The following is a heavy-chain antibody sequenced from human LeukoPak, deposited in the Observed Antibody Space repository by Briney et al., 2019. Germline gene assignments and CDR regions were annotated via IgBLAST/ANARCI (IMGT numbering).Heavy chain of an antibody. D-gene: IGHD2-15*01. J-gene: IGHJ5*02. V-gene: IGHV4-4*07. CDR1: SGSLSSSY. CDR2: IYTSGST. CDR3: ARVKRSRDIVVVVAALGWFDP. Sequence: SETLPLTCTLSSGSLSSSYWSWIRQPAGKGLEWIGRIYTSGSTNYNPSLKSRVTMSVDTSKNQFSLKLSSVTAADTAVYYCARVKRSRDIVVVVAALGWFDPWGQGTLVTVSS.